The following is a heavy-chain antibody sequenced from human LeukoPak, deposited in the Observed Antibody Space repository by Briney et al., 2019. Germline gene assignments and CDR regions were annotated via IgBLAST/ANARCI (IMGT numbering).Heavy chain of an antibody. J-gene: IGHJ3*02. CDR3: ARGANFGDSGLDAFDI. Sequence: SETLSLTCTDSGGSISNYYWSWIRQPPGKGLEWIGYIYYSGTSNYSPSLYSRVTMSVDTSKNQFSLKLTSVTAADTAVYYCARGANFGDSGLDAFDIWGQGTMVTVSS. CDR1: GGSISNYY. V-gene: IGHV4-59*01. CDR2: IYYSGTS. D-gene: IGHD4-17*01.